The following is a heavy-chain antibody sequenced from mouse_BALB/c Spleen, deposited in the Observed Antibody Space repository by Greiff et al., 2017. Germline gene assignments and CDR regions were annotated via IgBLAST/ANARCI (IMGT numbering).Heavy chain of an antibody. CDR1: GFTFSNYW. J-gene: IGHJ4*01. D-gene: IGHD1-1*02. CDR3: TSYGPYAMDY. V-gene: IGHV6-6*02. Sequence: EVKLVESGGGLVQPGGSMKLSCVASGFTFSNYWMNWVRQSPEKGLEWVAEIRLKSNNYATHYAESVKGRFTISRDDSKSSVYLQMNNLRAEDTGIYYCTSYGPYAMDYWGQGTSVTVSS. CDR2: IRLKSNNYAT.